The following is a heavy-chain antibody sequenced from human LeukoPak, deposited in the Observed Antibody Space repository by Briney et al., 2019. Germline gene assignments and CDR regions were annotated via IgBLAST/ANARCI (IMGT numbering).Heavy chain of an antibody. Sequence: SVKVSCKASGGTFISYAISWVRQAPGQGLEWMGGIIPIFGTANYAQKFQGRVTITADESTSTAYMELSSLRSEDTAVYYCARDLGCGGDCYYLDVWGQGTTVTVSS. CDR2: IIPIFGTA. CDR1: GGTFISYA. J-gene: IGHJ6*02. D-gene: IGHD2-21*02. CDR3: ARDLGCGGDCYYLDV. V-gene: IGHV1-69*13.